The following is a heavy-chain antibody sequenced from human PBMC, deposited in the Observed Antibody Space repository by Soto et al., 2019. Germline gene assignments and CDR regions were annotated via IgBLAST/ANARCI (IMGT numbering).Heavy chain of an antibody. CDR2: ISSSSSYI. V-gene: IGHV3-21*01. Sequence: GVLRLSCAASGFTFSSYSMNWVRQAPGKGLEWVSSISSSSSYIYYADSVKGRFTISRDNAKNSLYLQMNSLRAEDTAVYYCARGGSWAVVAATHDAFDIWGQGTMVTVSS. J-gene: IGHJ3*02. CDR1: GFTFSSYS. D-gene: IGHD2-15*01. CDR3: ARGGSWAVVAATHDAFDI.